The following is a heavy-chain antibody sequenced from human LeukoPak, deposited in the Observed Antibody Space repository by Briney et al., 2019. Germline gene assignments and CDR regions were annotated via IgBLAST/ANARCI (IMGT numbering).Heavy chain of an antibody. D-gene: IGHD6-13*01. CDR1: GYTFTNYG. Sequence: VASVKVSYKSSGYTFTNYGISWVRQAAGQGLDWMGWISAYNGNTNYAQKLQGGVTMTTDTSTSTAYMELRSLRSDDTAVYYCARDGPIAAAGDSYFDYWGQGTLVTVSS. CDR3: ARDGPIAAAGDSYFDY. CDR2: ISAYNGNT. V-gene: IGHV1-18*01. J-gene: IGHJ4*02.